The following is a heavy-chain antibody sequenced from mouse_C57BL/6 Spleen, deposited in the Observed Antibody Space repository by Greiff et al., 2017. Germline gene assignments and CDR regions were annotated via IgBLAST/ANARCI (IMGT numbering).Heavy chain of an antibody. V-gene: IGHV5-17*01. Sequence: EVKLMESGGGLVKPGGSLKLSCAASGFTFSDYGMHWVRQAPEKGLEWVAYISSGSITIYYADTVKGRFTISRDNAKNTLFLQRTSLRAEDTAMYYCARTYGSSYLYYYAMDYWGQGTSVTVSS. J-gene: IGHJ4*01. CDR1: GFTFSDYG. CDR3: ARTYGSSYLYYYAMDY. D-gene: IGHD1-1*01. CDR2: ISSGSITI.